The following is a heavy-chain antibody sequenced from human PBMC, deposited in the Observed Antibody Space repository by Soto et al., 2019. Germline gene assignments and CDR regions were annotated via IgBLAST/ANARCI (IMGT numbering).Heavy chain of an antibody. Sequence: SETLSLTCTVSGGSISSYYWSWIRQPPGKGLEWIGYIYYSGSTNYNPSLKSRVTISVDTSKNQFSLKLSSVTAADTAVYYCASSSKVRGWYLAGGVYWGQGTLVTVSS. CDR3: ASSSKVRGWYLAGGVY. D-gene: IGHD6-19*01. CDR1: GGSISSYY. V-gene: IGHV4-59*01. CDR2: IYYSGST. J-gene: IGHJ4*02.